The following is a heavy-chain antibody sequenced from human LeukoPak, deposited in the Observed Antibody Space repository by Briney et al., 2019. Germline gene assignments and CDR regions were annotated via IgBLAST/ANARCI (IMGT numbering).Heavy chain of an antibody. D-gene: IGHD5-24*01. V-gene: IGHV4-59*01. CDR3: ARGDDGYNTFDY. CDR1: GGSISSYY. CDR2: IYYSGST. J-gene: IGHJ4*02. Sequence: PSETLSLTCTVSGGSISSYYWSWIRQPPGKGLEWIGYIYYSGSTNYNPSLKSRVTISVDTSKNQFSLKLSSVTAADTAVYYCARGDDGYNTFDYWGQGTLVTVSS.